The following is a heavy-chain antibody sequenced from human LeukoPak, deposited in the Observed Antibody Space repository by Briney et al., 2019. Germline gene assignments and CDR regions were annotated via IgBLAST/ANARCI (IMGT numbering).Heavy chain of an antibody. CDR1: GFTFSSYS. Sequence: GGSLRLSCAASGFTFSSYSMNWVRQAPGKGLEWVSYISSSSSTIYYADSVKGRFTISRDNAKNSLYLQMNSLRAEDTAVYYCARDSRAVAAAGTFFQHWGQGTLVTVSS. J-gene: IGHJ1*01. D-gene: IGHD6-13*01. CDR3: ARDSRAVAAAGTFFQH. CDR2: ISSSSSTI. V-gene: IGHV3-48*01.